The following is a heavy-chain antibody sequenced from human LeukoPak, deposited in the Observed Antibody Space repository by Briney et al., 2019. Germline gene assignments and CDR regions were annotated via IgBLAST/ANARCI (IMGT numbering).Heavy chain of an antibody. CDR2: IYYSGST. D-gene: IGHD3-10*01. V-gene: IGHV4-59*08. CDR3: ARLWFGELFDP. Sequence: SETLSLTCTVSGGSISSYYWSWIRQPPGKGLEWIGYIYYSGSTNYNPSLKSRVTISVDTSKNQFSLKLSSVTAADTAAYYCARLWFGELFDPWGQGTLVTVSS. J-gene: IGHJ5*02. CDR1: GGSISSYY.